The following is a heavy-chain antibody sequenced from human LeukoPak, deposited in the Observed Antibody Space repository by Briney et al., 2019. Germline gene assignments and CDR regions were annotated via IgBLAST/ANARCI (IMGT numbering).Heavy chain of an antibody. CDR3: ARGRSEDAFDI. CDR1: GGSISRYY. Sequence: SETLSLTCTVSGGSISRYYWSWIRQPPGKGLEWIGYIYYSGSTNYNPSLKSRVTISVDTSKNQFSLKLSSVTAADTAVYYCARGRSEDAFDIWGQGTMVTVSS. CDR2: IYYSGST. V-gene: IGHV4-59*01. J-gene: IGHJ3*02.